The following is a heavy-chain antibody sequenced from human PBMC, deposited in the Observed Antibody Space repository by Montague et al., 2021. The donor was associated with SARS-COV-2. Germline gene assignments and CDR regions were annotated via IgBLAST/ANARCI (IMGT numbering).Heavy chain of an antibody. CDR2: IFHSGIT. D-gene: IGHD1-20*01. CDR3: ARTEYNWNDWFDP. CDR1: SGSIISSGYY. Sequence: SETLSLTCSVSSGSIISSGYYWGWIRQPPGKELEWIGYIFHSGITDYNPSLKSRVTISVDMSKNQFSLQLNSVTAADSAVYYCARTEYNWNDWFDPWGQGTLVTVSS. J-gene: IGHJ5*02. V-gene: IGHV4-61*05.